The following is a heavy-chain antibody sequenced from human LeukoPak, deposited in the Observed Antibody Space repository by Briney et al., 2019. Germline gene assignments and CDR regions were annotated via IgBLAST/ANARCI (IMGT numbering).Heavy chain of an antibody. J-gene: IGHJ4*02. CDR1: GGSLSGYY. Sequence: SETLSLTCAVYGGSLSGYYWSWIRQPPGKGLEWIGEINHSGSTNYNPSLKSRVTISVDTSKNQFSLKLSSVTAADTAVYYCARGGIAVAGTTQNFDYWGQGTLVTVSS. V-gene: IGHV4-34*01. CDR3: ARGGIAVAGTTQNFDY. D-gene: IGHD6-19*01. CDR2: INHSGST.